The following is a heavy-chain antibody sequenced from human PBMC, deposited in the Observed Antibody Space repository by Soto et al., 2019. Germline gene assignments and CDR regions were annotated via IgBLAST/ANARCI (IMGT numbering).Heavy chain of an antibody. CDR1: GYTFTSYA. J-gene: IGHJ4*02. D-gene: IGHD3-9*01. CDR2: INAGNGNT. Sequence: GASVKVSCKASGYTFTSYAIHWVHQAPGQRLEWMGWINAGNGNTKYSQKFQGRVTITRDTSASTAYMELSSLRSEDTAVYYCARRDYDILTGSEYFDYWGQGTLVTVSS. V-gene: IGHV1-3*01. CDR3: ARRDYDILTGSEYFDY.